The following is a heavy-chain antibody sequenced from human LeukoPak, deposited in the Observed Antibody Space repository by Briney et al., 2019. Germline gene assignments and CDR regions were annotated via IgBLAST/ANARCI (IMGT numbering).Heavy chain of an antibody. CDR2: INGGNYA. V-gene: IGHV3-23*05. CDR1: GFTLRDYA. Sequence: GGSLRLSCAASGFTLRDYAMTWVRQAPGKGLEWVSSINGGNYAYCADSVKGRFTISRDNSRNTLHLQMSSLRAEDTAVYYCARVGIHVTDAFDIWGQGTMVTVSS. CDR3: ARVGIHVTDAFDI. J-gene: IGHJ3*02. D-gene: IGHD2-2*01.